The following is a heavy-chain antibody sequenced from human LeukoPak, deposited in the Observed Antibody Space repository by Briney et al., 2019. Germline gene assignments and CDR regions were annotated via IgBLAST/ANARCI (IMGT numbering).Heavy chain of an antibody. CDR2: ISWNSGSI. J-gene: IGHJ6*02. CDR3: AKMTVVSGGPGAYYYYYGMDV. V-gene: IGHV3-9*01. D-gene: IGHD4-23*01. Sequence: GGSLRLSCAASGFTFDDYAMHWVRQAPGKGLEWVSGISWNSGSIGYADSVKGRFTISRDNAKNSLYLQMNSLRAEDTALYYCAKMTVVSGGPGAYYYYYGMDVWGQGTTVTVSS. CDR1: GFTFDDYA.